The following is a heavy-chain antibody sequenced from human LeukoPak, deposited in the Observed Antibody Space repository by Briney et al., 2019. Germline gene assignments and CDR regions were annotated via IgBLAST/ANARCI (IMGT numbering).Heavy chain of an antibody. Sequence: SETLSLTCTVSGGSISSYYWSWVRQPPGKGGEWGGYIYYRGGTNYNPSLKRRVGLSVDTSKSQFSLKLSSVTAADTAVYYCAKGQYYYDSSGYYYGAFDIWGQGSMVTVSS. D-gene: IGHD3-22*01. CDR3: AKGQYYYDSSGYYYGAFDI. CDR2: IYYRGGT. V-gene: IGHV4-59*01. J-gene: IGHJ3*02. CDR1: GGSISSYY.